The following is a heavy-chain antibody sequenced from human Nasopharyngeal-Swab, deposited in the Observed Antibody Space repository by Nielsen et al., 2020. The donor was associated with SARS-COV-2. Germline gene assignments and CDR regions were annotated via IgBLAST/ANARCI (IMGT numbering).Heavy chain of an antibody. D-gene: IGHD3-9*01. J-gene: IGHJ5*02. CDR3: ARDGLTYYDILTGYSLFDP. V-gene: IGHV3-53*01. Sequence: GGSLRLSCAVSGFSISSTFINWVRQAPGKGLEWISLINSAGEGVYGDSVKGRFTISRDNAKNSLYLQMNSLRDEDTAVYYCARDGLTYYDILTGYSLFDPWGQGTLVTVSS. CDR1: GFSISSTF. CDR2: INSAGEG.